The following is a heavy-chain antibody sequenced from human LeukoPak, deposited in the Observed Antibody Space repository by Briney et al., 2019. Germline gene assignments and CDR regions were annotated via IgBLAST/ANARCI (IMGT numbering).Heavy chain of an antibody. D-gene: IGHD5-12*01. CDR1: GFTFSSCG. V-gene: IGHV3-33*01. J-gene: IGHJ3*02. Sequence: GGSLRLSCAASGFTFSSCGMHWVRQATGKGLASVAVIWYDGSNKYYADSVKGRFTISRDNSKNTLYLQMNSLRAEDTAVYYCARKGYSGYADDAFDIWGQGTMVTVSS. CDR2: IWYDGSNK. CDR3: ARKGYSGYADDAFDI.